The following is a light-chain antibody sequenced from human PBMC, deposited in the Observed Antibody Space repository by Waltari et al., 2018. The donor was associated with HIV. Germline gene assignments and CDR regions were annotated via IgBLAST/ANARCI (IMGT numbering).Light chain of an antibody. CDR2: EVN. J-gene: IGLJ1*01. CDR1: SSDVGGYNY. Sequence: QSALTQPASVSASPGQSITISCPGTSSDVGGYNYVSWYRQHPGEAPKVIIYEVNRRPSGVSNRFTASKSGNTASRAISGLQPEDEADYFCSSYTSSSTHVFGPGTKVTVL. V-gene: IGLV2-14*03. CDR3: SSYTSSSTHV.